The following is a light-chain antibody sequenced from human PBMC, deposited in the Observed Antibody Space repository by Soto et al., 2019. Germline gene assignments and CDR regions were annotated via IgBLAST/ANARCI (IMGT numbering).Light chain of an antibody. CDR3: MQATQSPT. CDR1: QSLVHSNGHTY. V-gene: IGKV2-24*01. Sequence: EIVMTQTPLSSPVTLGQPASISCRSSQSLVHSNGHTYLSWLHQRPGQPPRLLIYEVSNRFSGVPDRFSGSGAGTDFTLRIGRVEAEDVGVYYCMQATQSPTFGPGTKVDIK. CDR2: EVS. J-gene: IGKJ3*01.